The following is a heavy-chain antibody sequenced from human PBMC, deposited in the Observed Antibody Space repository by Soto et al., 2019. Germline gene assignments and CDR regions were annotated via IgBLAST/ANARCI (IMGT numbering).Heavy chain of an antibody. D-gene: IGHD3-9*01. Sequence: SVKLSCKASGCTFSSDAISWVRQAPGQGLEWMGGIIPIFGTANYAQKFQGRVTITADESTSTAYMELSSLRSEDTAVYYCARAGRYFGWLYPGYWGQGTLVTVSS. V-gene: IGHV1-69*13. CDR1: GCTFSSDA. CDR2: IIPIFGTA. J-gene: IGHJ4*02. CDR3: ARAGRYFGWLYPGY.